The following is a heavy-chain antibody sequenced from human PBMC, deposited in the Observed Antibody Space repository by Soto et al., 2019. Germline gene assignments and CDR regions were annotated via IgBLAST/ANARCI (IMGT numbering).Heavy chain of an antibody. J-gene: IGHJ6*02. CDR1: GGTFSSYA. CDR3: ARILWFGEYEAYYYYYGMAV. V-gene: IGHV1-69*06. D-gene: IGHD3-10*01. Sequence: QVQLVQSGAEVKKPGSSVKVSCKASGGTFSSYAISWVRQAPGQGLEWMGGIIPIFGTANYAQKLQGRVTIAAVKSTSTAYMELSSLRSEDRAVYYCARILWFGEYEAYYYYYGMAVWGHGTTVTVSS. CDR2: IIPIFGTA.